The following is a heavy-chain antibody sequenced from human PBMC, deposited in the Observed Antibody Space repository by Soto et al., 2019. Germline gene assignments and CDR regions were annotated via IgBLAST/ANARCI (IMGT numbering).Heavy chain of an antibody. CDR1: GGSFSGHY. D-gene: IGHD2-15*01. V-gene: IGHV4-34*01. Sequence: SETLSLTCAVYGGSFSGHYWSWIRQPPGKGLEWIGEINHSGSTNYNPSLKSRVTISVDTSKNQFSLKLSSVTAADTAVYYCARGRLLRGNWFDPWGQGTLVTVSS. CDR3: ARGRLLRGNWFDP. J-gene: IGHJ5*02. CDR2: INHSGST.